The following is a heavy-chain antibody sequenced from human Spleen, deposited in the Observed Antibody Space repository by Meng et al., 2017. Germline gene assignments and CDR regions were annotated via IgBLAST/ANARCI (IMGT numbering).Heavy chain of an antibody. CDR2: ITGSSSYM. CDR1: GFTFSSYS. D-gene: IGHD4-17*01. J-gene: IGHJ4*02. CDR3: ARDGYGDFIDY. Sequence: EVQLVESGGGLVKPGGSLRLSCAASGFTFSSYSMNWVRQAPGKGLEWVSSITGSSSYMYNADSVKGRFTISRDNAKNSLYLQMNRLRAEDTAVYYCARDGYGDFIDYWGQGTLVTSPQ. V-gene: IGHV3-21*01.